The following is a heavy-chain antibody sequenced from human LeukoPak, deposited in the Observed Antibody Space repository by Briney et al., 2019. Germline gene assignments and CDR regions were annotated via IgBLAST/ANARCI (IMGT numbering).Heavy chain of an antibody. CDR2: INPSGGST. J-gene: IGHJ6*02. CDR1: GYTFTSYY. Sequence: ASVKVSCKASGYTFTSYYMHWVRQAPGQGLEWMGIINPSGGSTSYAQKFQGRVTMTRDTSTSTVYMELSSLRSEDTAVYYCARARHIVVGKAFGGNHDYYGMDVWGQGTTVTVSS. D-gene: IGHD2-21*01. V-gene: IGHV1-46*01. CDR3: ARARHIVVGKAFGGNHDYYGMDV.